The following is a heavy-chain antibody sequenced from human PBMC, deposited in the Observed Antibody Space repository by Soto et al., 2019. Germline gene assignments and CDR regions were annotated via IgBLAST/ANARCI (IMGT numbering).Heavy chain of an antibody. CDR1: GYTFTGYY. V-gene: IGHV1-2*02. J-gene: IGHJ4*02. CDR2: INPNSGGT. D-gene: IGHD2-15*01. CDR3: ARDLAKGGGSAGFDY. Sequence: QVQLVQSGAEVKKPGASVKVSCKASGYTFTGYYIHWVRQAPGQGLEWMGWINPNSGGTKYPQKFQGRVTMTRDTSIRTVYMLMTGLKSDDTAVYFCARDLAKGGGSAGFDYWGQGTLVAVSS.